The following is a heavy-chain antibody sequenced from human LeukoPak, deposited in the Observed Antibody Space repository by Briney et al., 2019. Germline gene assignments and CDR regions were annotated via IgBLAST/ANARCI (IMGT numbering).Heavy chain of an antibody. CDR3: AKIGVQLWLLDYFYYMDV. CDR2: IWYDGSNK. V-gene: IGHV3-33*06. D-gene: IGHD5-18*01. J-gene: IGHJ6*03. CDR1: GFTFSSYG. Sequence: GGSLRLSCAASGFTFSSYGMLWVRQAPGKGLEWVAVIWYDGSNKYYADSVKGRFTISRDNSKNTLYLQMNSLRAEDTAVYYCAKIGVQLWLLDYFYYMDVWGKGTRSPSP.